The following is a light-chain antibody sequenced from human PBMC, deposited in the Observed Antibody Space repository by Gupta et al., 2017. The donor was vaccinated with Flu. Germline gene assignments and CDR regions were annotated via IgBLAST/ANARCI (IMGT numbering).Light chain of an antibody. V-gene: IGKV1-39*01. J-gene: IGKJ4*01. CDR2: AAS. CDR1: QSISSY. Sequence: DIQMTQSPSSLSASVGDRVTITCRASQSISSYLNWYQQKPGKAPKLLIYAASSLQSGVPSRFSGSGSGTDFTLTISSLQPEDFATYYCQQSYSTPPVTFGGGTKERSN. CDR3: QQSYSTPPVT.